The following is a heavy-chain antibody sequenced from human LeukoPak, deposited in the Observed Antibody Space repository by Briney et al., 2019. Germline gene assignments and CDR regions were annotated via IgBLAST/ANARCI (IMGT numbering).Heavy chain of an antibody. Sequence: GSLRLSCAASGFTFSNYWMHWVRQAPGKGRGWVSRINGLGTSTRYADSVRGGFSISRDKDTNIRYLQINSLGAEDTPVYNCTRNGGGLGYGGQGTLLTVSS. D-gene: IGHD4-23*01. CDR3: TRNGGGLGY. CDR2: INGLGTST. V-gene: IGHV3-74*01. J-gene: IGHJ1*01. CDR1: GFTFSNYW.